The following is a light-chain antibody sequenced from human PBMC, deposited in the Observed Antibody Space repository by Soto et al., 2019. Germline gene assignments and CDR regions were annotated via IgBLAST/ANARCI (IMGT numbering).Light chain of an antibody. J-gene: IGKJ1*01. V-gene: IGKV3-15*01. CDR3: QQYNNSPRT. Sequence: EIVMTQSPATLSVSPGERATLSCRASQSVSSNLAWYQQKPGQAPRLLIYGASTRATGIPARFSSSGSGTEFPLTISSLQSEDFAVYYGQQYNNSPRTFGQGTKVKSK. CDR1: QSVSSN. CDR2: GAS.